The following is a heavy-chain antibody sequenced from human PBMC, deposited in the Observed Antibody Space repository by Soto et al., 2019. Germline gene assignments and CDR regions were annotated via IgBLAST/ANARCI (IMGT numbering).Heavy chain of an antibody. CDR1: GGSISSSGYY. CDR2: IYHSGST. V-gene: IGHV4-39*01. D-gene: IGHD5-18*01. CDR3: ARRGDIYVGFGRFDQ. Sequence: QLQLQESGPGLVKPSETLSLTCTVSGGSISSSGYYWGWIRQPPGKGLEWIGTIYHSGSTYYNPSVKSRVTLSVDTSKNQFSLKLSSATAVDTAMYDAARRGDIYVGFGRFDQWGQGTLVTVFS. J-gene: IGHJ4*02.